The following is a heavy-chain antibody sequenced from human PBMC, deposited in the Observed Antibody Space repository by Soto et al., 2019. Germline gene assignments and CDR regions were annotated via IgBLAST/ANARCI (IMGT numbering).Heavy chain of an antibody. CDR3: SDTGDP. Sequence: ASVKVSFKASVHSLNKYDINWVRQPPGQGREWMGWVNPNSGETGFAQKIQGRIMMTRNTSINTDYMELRSLRSDDTAVYFCSDTGDPWGQGTLVTVSS. CDR1: VHSLNKYD. J-gene: IGHJ5*02. D-gene: IGHD2-8*02. V-gene: IGHV1-8*01. CDR2: VNPNSGET.